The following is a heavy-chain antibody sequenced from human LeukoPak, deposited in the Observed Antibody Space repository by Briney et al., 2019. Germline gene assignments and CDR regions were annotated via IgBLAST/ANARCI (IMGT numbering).Heavy chain of an antibody. CDR3: ARADIAVAGTYDY. J-gene: IGHJ4*02. V-gene: IGHV3-48*03. D-gene: IGHD6-19*01. Sequence: GGSLRLSCAASGFTASTYYMNWVRQAPGKGLEWVSYISSSGSTIYYADSVKGRFTISRDNAKNSLYLQMNSLRAEGTAVYYCARADIAVAGTYDYWGQGTLVTVSS. CDR1: GFTASTYY. CDR2: ISSSGSTI.